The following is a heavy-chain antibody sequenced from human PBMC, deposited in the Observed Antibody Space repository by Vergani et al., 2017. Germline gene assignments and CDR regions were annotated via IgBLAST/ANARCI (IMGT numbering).Heavy chain of an antibody. CDR1: GFTFSSYS. CDR3: ARGEKGGMDV. D-gene: IGHD1-26*01. J-gene: IGHJ6*02. CDR2: ISSSSSTI. V-gene: IGHV3-48*01. Sequence: EVQLVESGGGLVQPGGSLRLSCAAPGFTFSSYSMNWVRQAPGKGLEWVSYISSSSSTIYYADSVKGRFTISRDNAKNSLYLQMNSLRAEDTAVYYCARGEKGGMDVWGQGTTVTVSS.